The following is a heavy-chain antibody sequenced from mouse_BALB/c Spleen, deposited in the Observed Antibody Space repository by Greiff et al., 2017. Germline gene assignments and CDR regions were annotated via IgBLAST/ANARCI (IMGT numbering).Heavy chain of an antibody. V-gene: IGHV1-14*01. D-gene: IGHD2-4*01. CDR1: GYTFTSYV. Sequence: LVESGPELVKPGASVKMSCKASGYTFTSYVMHWVKQKPGQGLEWIGYINPYNDGTKYNEKFKGKATLTSDKSSSTAYMELSSLTSEDSAVYYCARDYDISYWYFDVWGAGTTVTVSS. CDR2: INPYNDGT. CDR3: ARDYDISYWYFDV. J-gene: IGHJ1*01.